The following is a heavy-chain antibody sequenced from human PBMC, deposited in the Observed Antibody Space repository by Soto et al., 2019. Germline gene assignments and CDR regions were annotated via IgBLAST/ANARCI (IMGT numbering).Heavy chain of an antibody. CDR2: ISYDGSNK. Sequence: QVQLVESGGGVVQPGRSLRLSCAASGFTFSSYAMHWVRQAPGKGLEWVAVISYDGSNKYYADSVKGRFTISRDNSKNTLYRQMNRLRAEDTGVYYCERTAAIFSSWWGMDVWCQGTTVTVSS. CDR3: ERTAAIFSSWWGMDV. D-gene: IGHD2-8*02. V-gene: IGHV3-30-3*01. J-gene: IGHJ6*02. CDR1: GFTFSSYA.